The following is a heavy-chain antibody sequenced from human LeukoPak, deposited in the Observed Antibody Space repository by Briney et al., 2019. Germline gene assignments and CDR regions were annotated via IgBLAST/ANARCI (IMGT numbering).Heavy chain of an antibody. D-gene: IGHD5-24*01. CDR3: ARAKVEMATGYYYYGMDV. J-gene: IGHJ6*02. V-gene: IGHV1-69*04. CDR1: GGTFSSYA. CDR2: IIPIFGIA. Sequence: SVKVSCKASGGTFSSYAISCVRQAPGQGLEWMGRIIPIFGIANYAQKFQGRVTITADKSTSTAYMELSRLRSEDTAVSYCARAKVEMATGYYYYGMDVWGQGTTVTVYS.